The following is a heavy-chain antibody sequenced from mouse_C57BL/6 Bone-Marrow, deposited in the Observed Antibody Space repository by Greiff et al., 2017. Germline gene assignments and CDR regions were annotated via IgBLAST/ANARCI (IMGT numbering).Heavy chain of an antibody. J-gene: IGHJ3*01. Sequence: EVKVVESGPELVKPGASVKISCKASGYSFTGYYMNWVKQSPGNSLEWIGEINPSTGGTTYNQKFKAKDTLTVAKSSSTAYMQLKSLTSDDSAVYYCARENYYGSSLFAYWGQGTLVTVSA. D-gene: IGHD1-1*01. CDR3: ARENYYGSSLFAY. CDR2: INPSTGGT. CDR1: GYSFTGYY. V-gene: IGHV1-42*01.